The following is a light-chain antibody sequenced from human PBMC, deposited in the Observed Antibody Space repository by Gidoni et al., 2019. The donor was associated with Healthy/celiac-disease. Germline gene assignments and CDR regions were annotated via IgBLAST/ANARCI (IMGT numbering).Light chain of an antibody. J-gene: IGKJ2*03. Sequence: DIQMTQSPSSLSASVGDRVTITCQASQDISNYLHWYQQKPGKAPKLLLYDASNLETGVPSRFSGSGSGTDFTFTIRSLQPEDIATYYCQQYDNLPSFGQGTKLEIK. CDR1: QDISNY. CDR3: QQYDNLPS. V-gene: IGKV1-33*01. CDR2: DAS.